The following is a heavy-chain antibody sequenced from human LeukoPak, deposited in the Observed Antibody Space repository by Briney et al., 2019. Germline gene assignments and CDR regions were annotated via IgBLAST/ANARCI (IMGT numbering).Heavy chain of an antibody. CDR3: ARGGGLDV. CDR1: GFTFSSVW. Sequence: GGSLRLSCTASGFTFSSVWIHWARQAPGKGLEWVASINHNGNVNYYVDSVKGRFTISRDNAKNSLYLQMSNLRAEDTAVYFCARGGGLDVWGQGATVTVSS. D-gene: IGHD3-16*01. CDR2: INHNGNVN. J-gene: IGHJ6*02. V-gene: IGHV3-7*03.